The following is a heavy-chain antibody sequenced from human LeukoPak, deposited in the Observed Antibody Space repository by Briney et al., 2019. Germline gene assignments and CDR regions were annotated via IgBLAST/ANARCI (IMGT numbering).Heavy chain of an antibody. J-gene: IGHJ4*02. CDR3: ARTANFAAGYYIDY. CDR1: GFTLSSYT. Sequence: PGGSLRLSCAASGFTLSSYTMNWVRQAPGKGLEWVSSISGSSTHKYYADSVKGRFTISRDNAKNSLYLEMNSLRAEDTAVYYCARTANFAAGYYIDYWGQGTLVTVSS. V-gene: IGHV3-21*01. D-gene: IGHD6-13*01. CDR2: ISGSSTHK.